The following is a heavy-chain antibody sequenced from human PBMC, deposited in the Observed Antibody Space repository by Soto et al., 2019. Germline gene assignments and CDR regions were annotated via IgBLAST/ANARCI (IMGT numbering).Heavy chain of an antibody. CDR1: GFTFSSYA. CDR2: ISGSGGST. D-gene: IGHD3-22*01. V-gene: IGHV3-23*01. J-gene: IGHJ6*02. CDR3: AKDGYDSSGYYPPYLDYYYYGMDV. Sequence: GGSLRLSCAASGFTFSSYAMSWVRQAPGKGLEWVSAISGSGGSTYYADSVKGRFTISRDNSKNTLYLQMNSLRAEDTAVYYCAKDGYDSSGYYPPYLDYYYYGMDVWGQGTTVTVSS.